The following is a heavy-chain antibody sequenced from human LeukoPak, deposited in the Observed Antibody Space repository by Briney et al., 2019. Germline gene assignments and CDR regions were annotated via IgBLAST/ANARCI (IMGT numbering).Heavy chain of an antibody. D-gene: IGHD5/OR15-5a*01. V-gene: IGHV3-53*01. CDR3: ARSVYGDY. Sequence: GGSLRLSCAASGFTFSSYSMSWVRQAPGKGLEWVSVIYSGGSTYYADSVKGRFTISRDNSKNTLYLQMNSLRAEDTAVYYCARSVYGDYWGQGTLVTVSS. CDR2: IYSGGST. CDR1: GFTFSSYS. J-gene: IGHJ4*02.